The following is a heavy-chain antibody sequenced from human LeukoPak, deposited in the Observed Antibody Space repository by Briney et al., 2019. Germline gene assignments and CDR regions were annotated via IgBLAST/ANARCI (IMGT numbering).Heavy chain of an antibody. J-gene: IGHJ4*02. CDR2: IYSGGST. CDR1: GFTVSSNY. V-gene: IGHV3-53*04. CDR3: ATSIYSSGWYYFDY. Sequence: GGSLRLSCAASGFTVSSNYMSWVRQAPGKGLEWVSVIYSGGSTYYADSVKGRFTISRHNSKNTLYLQMNSLRAEDTAVYYCATSIYSSGWYYFDYWGQGTLVTVSS. D-gene: IGHD6-19*01.